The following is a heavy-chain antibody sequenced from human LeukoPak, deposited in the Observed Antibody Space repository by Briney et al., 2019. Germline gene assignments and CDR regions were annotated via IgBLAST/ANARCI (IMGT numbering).Heavy chain of an antibody. CDR2: ISAYNGNT. V-gene: IGHV1-18*01. D-gene: IGHD3-3*01. J-gene: IGHJ5*02. CDR3: ARGASITIFGVVTNYNWFDP. CDR1: GYTFTSYG. Sequence: ASVKVSCKASGYTFTSYGISWVRQAPGQGLEWMGWISAYNGNTSYAQKLQGRVTMTTDTSTSTAYMELRSLRSDDTAVYYCARGASITIFGVVTNYNWFDPWGQGTLVTVSS.